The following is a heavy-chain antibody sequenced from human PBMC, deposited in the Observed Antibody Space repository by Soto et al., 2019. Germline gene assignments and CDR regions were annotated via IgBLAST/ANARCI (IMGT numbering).Heavy chain of an antibody. CDR1: GYSFTTYW. D-gene: IGHD3-3*02. CDR3: ARAIWTFVDPYHFDH. Sequence: GESLKISCTGSGYSFTTYWIGWVRQMPGKGLEWMGIIYPGDFDTRYSPSFQGQVTISADNSISTAYLQWSSLKASDTAMYYCARAIWTFVDPYHFDHWGQGTLVTVSS. CDR2: IYPGDFDT. V-gene: IGHV5-51*01. J-gene: IGHJ4*02.